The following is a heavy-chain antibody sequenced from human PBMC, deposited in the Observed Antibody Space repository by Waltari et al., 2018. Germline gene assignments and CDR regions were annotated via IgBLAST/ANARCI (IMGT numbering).Heavy chain of an antibody. CDR1: GGPFSPYS. J-gene: IGHJ4*02. CDR3: ARGFSDGTGYYYHYFHF. D-gene: IGHD3-22*01. CDR2: IIPVFNTP. Sequence: QVQLVQSGAELKKPGSSVKVSFKASGGPFSPYSLNWVRQAPGQGLEWLGGIIPVFNTPKSAQKFQDRVTITADESTNTAYMELSSLTSEDTAVYYCARGFSDGTGYYYHYFHFWGQGTLVTVSS. V-gene: IGHV1-69*01.